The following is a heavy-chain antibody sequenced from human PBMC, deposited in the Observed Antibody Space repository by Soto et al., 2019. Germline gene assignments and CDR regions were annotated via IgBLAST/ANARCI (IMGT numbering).Heavy chain of an antibody. CDR2: IYSGGRT. V-gene: IGHV3-66*01. Sequence: PGGSLRLSCAASGFTVSSNYMSWVRQAPGKGLEWVSVIYSGGRTHYADSVKGRFTISRDNSKNTAYLQMSSLRPEDTAVYYCVKGEYYYDGSAYYPFDYWGQGRMVTVSS. CDR1: GFTVSSNY. J-gene: IGHJ4*02. CDR3: VKGEYYYDGSAYYPFDY. D-gene: IGHD3-22*01.